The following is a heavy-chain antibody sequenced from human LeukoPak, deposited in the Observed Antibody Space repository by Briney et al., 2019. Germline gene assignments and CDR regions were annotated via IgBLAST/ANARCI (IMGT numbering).Heavy chain of an antibody. CDR2: ISSSGSTI. D-gene: IGHD3-3*01. CDR3: ASSDFWSGYSASCFDY. Sequence: GGSLRLSCAASGFPFSDYYMNWIRPAPGKGLEWVSYISSSGSTIYYADSVKGRFTISRDNAKNSLYLQMNSLRAEDTAVYYCASSDFWSGYSASCFDYWGQGTLVTVSS. V-gene: IGHV3-11*01. J-gene: IGHJ4*02. CDR1: GFPFSDYY.